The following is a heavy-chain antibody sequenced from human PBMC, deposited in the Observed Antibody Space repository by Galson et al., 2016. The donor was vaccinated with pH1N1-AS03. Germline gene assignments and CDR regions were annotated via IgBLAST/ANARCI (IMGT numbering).Heavy chain of an antibody. CDR1: GLSVSTTGMR. CDR3: ARMGGAGYNTYYFDF. D-gene: IGHD5-24*01. CDR2: IDWADDN. V-gene: IGHV2-70*04. Sequence: PALVKPTQTLTLTCSFSGLSVSTTGMRVSWIRQPPGKALEWLAFIDWADDNFYSTSLKTRLTISRDTSKNQVVLTMTNIDPVDTATLYCARMGGAGYNTYYFDFWGQGTLVTVSS. J-gene: IGHJ4*02.